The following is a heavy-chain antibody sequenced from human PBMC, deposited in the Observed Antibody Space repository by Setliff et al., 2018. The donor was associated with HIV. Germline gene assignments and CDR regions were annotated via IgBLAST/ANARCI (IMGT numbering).Heavy chain of an antibody. CDR3: ARDPGNSSTWHFDY. Sequence: LSLTCSISGGSSGGSISAYDWSWIRQPPGKGLEWLGYVHSSGTTNYNPSLKSRVTISRDTSKNQFFLKVTSLTAADTAVYYCARDPGNSSTWHFDYWGRGNLVTVSS. D-gene: IGHD6-13*01. CDR2: VHSSGTT. J-gene: IGHJ4*02. CDR1: GGSSGGSISAYD. V-gene: IGHV4-61*08.